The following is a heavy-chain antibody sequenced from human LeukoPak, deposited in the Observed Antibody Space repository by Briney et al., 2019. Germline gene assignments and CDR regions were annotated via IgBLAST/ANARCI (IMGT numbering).Heavy chain of an antibody. J-gene: IGHJ4*02. CDR2: IIPIFGTA. CDR3: ARGYDSSGYSFDY. D-gene: IGHD3-22*01. V-gene: IGHV1-69*13. CDR1: GYTFNSYG. Sequence: SVKVSCKASGYTFNSYGISWVRQAPGQGLEWMGGIIPIFGTANYAQKFQGRVTITADESTSTAYMELSSLRSEDTAVYYCARGYDSSGYSFDYWGQGTLVTVSS.